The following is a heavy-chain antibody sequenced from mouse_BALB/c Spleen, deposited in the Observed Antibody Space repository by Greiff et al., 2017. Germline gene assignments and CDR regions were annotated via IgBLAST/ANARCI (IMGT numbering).Heavy chain of an antibody. J-gene: IGHJ4*01. CDR1: GFTFNTYA. D-gene: IGHD1-1*01. V-gene: IGHV10-3*03. CDR2: IRSKSNNYAT. CDR3: VREIYYYGSSYAMDY. Sequence: GGGLVQPKGSLKLSCAASGFTFNTYAMHWVCQAPGKGLEWVARIRSKSNNYATYYADSVKDRFTISRDDSQSMLYLQMNNLKTEDTAMYYCVREIYYYGSSYAMDYWGQGTSVTVSS.